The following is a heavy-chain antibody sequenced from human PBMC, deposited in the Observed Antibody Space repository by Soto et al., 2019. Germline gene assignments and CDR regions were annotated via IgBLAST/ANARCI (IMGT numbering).Heavy chain of an antibody. D-gene: IGHD2-15*01. V-gene: IGHV3-21*01. CDR1: GFTFSSYS. Sequence: EVQLVESGGGLVKPGGSLRLSCAASGFTFSSYSMNWVRQAPGKGLEWVSSISSSSSYIYYADSVKGRFTISRDNAKNSLYLQMNSLRAEDTAVYYCARANNGISLLGVVAAGYGMDVWGQGTTVTVSS. J-gene: IGHJ6*02. CDR3: ARANNGISLLGVVAAGYGMDV. CDR2: ISSSSSYI.